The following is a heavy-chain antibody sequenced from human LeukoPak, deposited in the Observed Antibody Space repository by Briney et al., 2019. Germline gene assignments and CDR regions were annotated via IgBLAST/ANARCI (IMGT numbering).Heavy chain of an antibody. V-gene: IGHV3-9*01. Sequence: GRSLRLSCAASGFTFDDYAMHWVRQAPGKCLEWVSGISWNSGSIGYADSVKGRFTISRDNAKNSLYLQMNSLRAEDTALYYCAKGMHYDSSGGVYFDYWGQGTLVTVSS. CDR3: AKGMHYDSSGGVYFDY. D-gene: IGHD3-22*01. CDR2: ISWNSGSI. CDR1: GFTFDDYA. J-gene: IGHJ4*02.